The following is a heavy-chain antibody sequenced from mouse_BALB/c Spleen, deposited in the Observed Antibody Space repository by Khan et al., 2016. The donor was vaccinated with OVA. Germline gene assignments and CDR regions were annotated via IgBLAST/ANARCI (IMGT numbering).Heavy chain of an antibody. J-gene: IGHJ3*01. D-gene: IGHD2-1*01. V-gene: IGHV9-3-1*01. CDR3: ARSNGNYWFAY. CDR2: INTYTGEP. Sequence: QIQLVQSGPELKKPGETVKISCKASGYTFTNYGMSWVKQAPGKGLQWMGWINTYTGEPTSADDFKGRFAFSLETSASTAYLQINNLKNEDTATYFCARSNGNYWFAYWGQGTLVTVSA. CDR1: GYTFTNYG.